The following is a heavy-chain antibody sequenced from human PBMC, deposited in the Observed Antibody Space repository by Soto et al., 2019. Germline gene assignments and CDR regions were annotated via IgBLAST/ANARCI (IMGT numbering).Heavy chain of an antibody. CDR1: GFTFSNYN. CDR3: ARGGTLKQWLAQNCFDP. CDR2: ISRTDTI. V-gene: IGHV3-48*02. Sequence: PGGSLRLSCAASGFTFSNYNMNWVRQAPGKGLEWVSYISRTDTIYYTDSVKGRFTISRDNAKNSVYLQMNSLRDDDTAIYYCARGGTLKQWLAQNCFDPWGQGTLVTVSS. D-gene: IGHD6-19*01. J-gene: IGHJ5*02.